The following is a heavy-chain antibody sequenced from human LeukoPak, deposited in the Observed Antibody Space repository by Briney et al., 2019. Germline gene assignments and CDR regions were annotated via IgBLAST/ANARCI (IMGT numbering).Heavy chain of an antibody. CDR1: GFTFSRYG. V-gene: IGHV3-33*01. CDR2: IWYDGSNK. D-gene: IGHD6-13*01. CDR3: ARLARIAAAGTPWGDY. J-gene: IGHJ4*02. Sequence: GGSLRLSCAASGFTFSRYGMHWVRQAPGKGLEWVAVIWYDGSNKYYADSVKGRFTISRDNSKNTLYLQMNSLRAEDTAVYYCARLARIAAAGTPWGDYWGQGTLVTVSS.